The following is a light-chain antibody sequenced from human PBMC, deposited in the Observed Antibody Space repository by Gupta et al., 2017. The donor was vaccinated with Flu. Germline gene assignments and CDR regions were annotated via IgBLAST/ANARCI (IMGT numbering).Light chain of an antibody. Sequence: QTVVTQEPSFSVSPGGTVTLNCGLSSGSVSTSSNPSWYQQTPGQAPRTLIYSTNTRSSGVPDRFSGSILGNKAALTITGAQADDESDYYCAVYMGSGSWVFGGGTKLTVL. CDR3: AVYMGSGSWV. CDR1: SGSVSTSSN. V-gene: IGLV8-61*01. CDR2: STN. J-gene: IGLJ3*02.